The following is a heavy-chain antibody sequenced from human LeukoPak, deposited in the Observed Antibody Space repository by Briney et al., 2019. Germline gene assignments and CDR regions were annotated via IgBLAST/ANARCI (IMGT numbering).Heavy chain of an antibody. CDR1: GYTFTSYG. CDR2: ISAYNGNT. J-gene: IGHJ4*02. CDR3: ARARSIHGQLDY. Sequence: ASVKVSCKASGYTFTSYGISWVRQAPGQGLERMGGISAYNGNTNYAQKLQGRVTMTTDTSTSTAYMELRSLRADDTAVYYCARARSIHGQLDYWGQGTLVTVSS. V-gene: IGHV1-18*01. D-gene: IGHD3-3*01.